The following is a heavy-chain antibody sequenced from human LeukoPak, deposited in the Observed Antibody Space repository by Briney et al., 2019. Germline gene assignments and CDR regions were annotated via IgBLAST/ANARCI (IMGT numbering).Heavy chain of an antibody. Sequence: GESLKISCKGSGYSFTSYWIGWVRQMPGKGLEWMEIIYPGDSDTRYSPSFQGRVTISADKSISTAYLQWSSLEASDTAMYYCATLSYAGVTLENYFDYWGQGTLVTVSS. CDR3: ATLSYAGVTLENYFDY. V-gene: IGHV5-51*01. D-gene: IGHD2-21*02. CDR2: IYPGDSDT. CDR1: GYSFTSYW. J-gene: IGHJ4*02.